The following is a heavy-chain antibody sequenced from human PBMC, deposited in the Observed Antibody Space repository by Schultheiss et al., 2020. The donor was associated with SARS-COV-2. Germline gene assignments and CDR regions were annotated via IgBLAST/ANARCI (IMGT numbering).Heavy chain of an antibody. J-gene: IGHJ4*02. Sequence: SETLSLTCTVSGGSISSYYWSWTRQPPGKGLEWIGYIYYSGSTNYNPSLKSRVTISVDTSKNQFSLKLSSVTAADTAVYYCARQGYSSGWLIDYWGQGTLVTVSS. CDR1: GGSISSYY. CDR2: IYYSGST. D-gene: IGHD6-19*01. CDR3: ARQGYSSGWLIDY. V-gene: IGHV4-59*01.